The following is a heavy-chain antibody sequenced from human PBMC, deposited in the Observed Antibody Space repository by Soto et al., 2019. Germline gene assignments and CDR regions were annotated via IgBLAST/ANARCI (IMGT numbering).Heavy chain of an antibody. CDR2: TYYRSKWYN. CDR1: GDSVSSNSAA. V-gene: IGHV6-1*01. J-gene: IGHJ6*02. CDR3: ARWTSLAGGYYHYYRMDV. D-gene: IGHD6-19*01. Sequence: SQTLSLTCAISGDSVSSNSAAWNWIRQSPSRGLEWLGRTYYRSKWYNDYAVSVKSRITINPDTSKNQFSLQLNSVTPEDTAVYYCARWTSLAGGYYHYYRMDVWGQGTTVTVSS.